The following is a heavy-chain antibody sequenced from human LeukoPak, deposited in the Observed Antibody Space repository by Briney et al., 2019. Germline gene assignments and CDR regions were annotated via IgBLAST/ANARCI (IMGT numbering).Heavy chain of an antibody. Sequence: GGSPRLSCAASGFTFIDSWMSWVRQAPGKGLEWVANMNQDGSAKDYVDSVKGRFTISRDNARNSLYLQMSSLRAEDTAVYYCATYTHWVAGDVWGQGTTVTVSS. CDR2: MNQDGSAK. D-gene: IGHD3-16*01. CDR1: GFTFIDSW. V-gene: IGHV3-7*01. J-gene: IGHJ6*02. CDR3: ATYTHWVAGDV.